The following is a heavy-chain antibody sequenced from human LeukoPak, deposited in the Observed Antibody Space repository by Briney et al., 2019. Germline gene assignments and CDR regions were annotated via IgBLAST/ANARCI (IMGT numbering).Heavy chain of an antibody. J-gene: IGHJ4*02. CDR2: INPNTGDT. CDR3: ARGYYDSSACYSADY. V-gene: IGHV1-2*02. CDR1: GYTFTGYY. Sequence: ASVKVSCKASGYTFTGYYIHWVRQAPGQGLEWMGWINPNTGDTNYAQKFQGRVTMTRDTSISTAYMELTRLRSDDTAVYYCARGYYDSSACYSADYWGQGTLVTVSS. D-gene: IGHD3-22*01.